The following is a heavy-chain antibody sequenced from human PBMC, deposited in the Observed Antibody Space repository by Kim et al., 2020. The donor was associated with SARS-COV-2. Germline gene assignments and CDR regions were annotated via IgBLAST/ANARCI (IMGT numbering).Heavy chain of an antibody. CDR3: ASLRFLEWTRDRGVDY. CDR2: IDPSDSYT. Sequence: GESLKISCKGSGYSFTSYWISWVRQMPGKGLEWMGRIDPSDSYTNYSPSFQGHVTISADKSISTAYLQWSSLKASDTAMYYCASLRFLEWTRDRGVDYWGQGTLVTVSS. CDR1: GYSFTSYW. V-gene: IGHV5-10-1*01. J-gene: IGHJ4*02. D-gene: IGHD3-3*01.